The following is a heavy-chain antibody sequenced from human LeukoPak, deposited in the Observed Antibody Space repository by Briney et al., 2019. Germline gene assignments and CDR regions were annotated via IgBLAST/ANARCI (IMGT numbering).Heavy chain of an antibody. D-gene: IGHD6-19*01. J-gene: IGHJ4*02. CDR1: GFTFSSYE. CDR2: ISSSGSTI. V-gene: IGHV3-48*03. Sequence: GGSLRLSCAASGFTFSSYEMNWVRQAPGKGLEWVSYISSSGSTIYYADSVKGRFTFSRDNSKNTLYLQMNSLRAEDTAVYYCAKLVAVAGRNYWGQGTLVTVSS. CDR3: AKLVAVAGRNY.